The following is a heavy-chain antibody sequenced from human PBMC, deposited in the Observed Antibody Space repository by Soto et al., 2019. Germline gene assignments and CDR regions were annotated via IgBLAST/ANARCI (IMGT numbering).Heavy chain of an antibody. V-gene: IGHV1-8*01. CDR1: GYTFTSYD. CDR3: ARVKRGMQQLVYYYYMFV. CDR2: MNPNSGNT. J-gene: IGHJ6*03. D-gene: IGHD6-13*01. Sequence: ASVKVSCKASGYTFTSYDINWVRQATGQGLEWMGWMNPNSGNTGYAQKFQGRVTMTRNTSISTAYMELSSLRSEDTAVYYCARVKRGMQQLVYYYYMFVWGKGTTVTVSS.